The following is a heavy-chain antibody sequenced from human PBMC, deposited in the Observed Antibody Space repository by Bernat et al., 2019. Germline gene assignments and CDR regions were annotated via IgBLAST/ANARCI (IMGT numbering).Heavy chain of an antibody. CDR3: ARSAVVVVPAAMPNDAFDI. V-gene: IGHV1-69*17. CDR2: IIPIFGIA. D-gene: IGHD2-2*01. CDR1: GGTFSSYA. Sequence: QVQLVQSGAEVKKPGSSVKVSCKASGGTFSSYAISWLRQSPGQALEWLGGIIPIFGIANYAQKFQGRATITADKSTSTAYMELGSLRCEDTAVYYCARSAVVVVPAAMPNDAFDIWGQGTMVTVSS. J-gene: IGHJ3*02.